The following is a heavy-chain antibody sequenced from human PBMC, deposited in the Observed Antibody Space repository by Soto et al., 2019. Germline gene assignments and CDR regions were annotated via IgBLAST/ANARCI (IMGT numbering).Heavy chain of an antibody. CDR2: IWYDGSNK. CDR1: GFTFSSYG. J-gene: IGHJ4*02. V-gene: IGHV3-33*01. Sequence: GGSLRLSCAASGFTFSSYGMHWVRQAPGKGLEWVAVIWYDGSNKYYADSVKGRFTISRDNSKNTLYLQMNSLRAEDTAVYYCARAHCTNGACHYYFVYWGQGTLVTVSS. CDR3: ARAHCTNGACHYYFVY. D-gene: IGHD2-8*01.